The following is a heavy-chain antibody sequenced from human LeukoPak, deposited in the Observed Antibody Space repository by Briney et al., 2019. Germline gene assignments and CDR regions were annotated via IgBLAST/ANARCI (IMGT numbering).Heavy chain of an antibody. CDR3: ARGIITMIVVASSPFFDY. D-gene: IGHD3-22*01. CDR2: ISSSSSTI. V-gene: IGHV3-48*01. J-gene: IGHJ4*02. Sequence: QTGGSLRLSCAASGFSFSRYSMNWVRQAPGKGLEWVSYISSSSSTIYYADSVKGRFTISRDNSKNTLYLQMNSLRAEDTAVYYCARGIITMIVVASSPFFDYWGQGTLVTVSS. CDR1: GFSFSRYS.